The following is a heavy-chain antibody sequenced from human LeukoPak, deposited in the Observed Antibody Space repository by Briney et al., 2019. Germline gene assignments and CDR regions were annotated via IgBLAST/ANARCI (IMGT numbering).Heavy chain of an antibody. D-gene: IGHD6-6*01. CDR2: IYYSGST. V-gene: IGHV4-59*01. CDR1: GGSISSYY. CDR3: ARGFVRAPEYSSSAAYWYFDL. Sequence: SETLSLTCTVSGGSISSYYWSWIRQPPGKGLEWIGYIYYSGSTNYNPSLKSRVTISVDTSKNQFSLKLSSVTAADTAVYYCARGFVRAPEYSSSAAYWYFDLWGRGTLVTVSS. J-gene: IGHJ2*01.